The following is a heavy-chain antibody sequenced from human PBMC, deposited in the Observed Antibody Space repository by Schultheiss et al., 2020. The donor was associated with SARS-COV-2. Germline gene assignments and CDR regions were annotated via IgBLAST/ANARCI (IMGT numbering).Heavy chain of an antibody. J-gene: IGHJ4*02. D-gene: IGHD3-10*01. V-gene: IGHV4-59*12. CDR1: GGSISSYH. Sequence: GSLRLSCTVSGGSISSYHWTWIRQPPGKGLEWIGYIYYSGSTNYNPSLKSRVTMSVDTSKNQFSLKLSSVTAADTAVYYCASGFRVPLTWGQGTLVTVSS. CDR3: ASGFRVPLT. CDR2: IYYSGST.